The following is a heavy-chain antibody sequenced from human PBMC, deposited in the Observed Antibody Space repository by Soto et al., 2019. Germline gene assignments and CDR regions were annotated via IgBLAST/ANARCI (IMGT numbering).Heavy chain of an antibody. V-gene: IGHV4-31*03. CDR2: IYYSGST. Sequence: TLSLTCTVSGGSISSGGYYWSWIRQHPGKGLEWIGYIYYSGSTYYNPSLKSRVTISVDTSKNQFSLKLSSVTAADTAVYYCARLEVRDSSGYEFDPWGQGTLVTVSS. J-gene: IGHJ5*02. CDR3: ARLEVRDSSGYEFDP. CDR1: GGSISSGGYY. D-gene: IGHD3-22*01.